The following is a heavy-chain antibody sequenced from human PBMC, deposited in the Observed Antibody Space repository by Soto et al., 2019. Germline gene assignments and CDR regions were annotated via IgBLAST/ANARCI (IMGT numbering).Heavy chain of an antibody. CDR3: ARGGAGRPDY. V-gene: IGHV3-48*02. CDR2: ISSGKVTT. CDR1: GFTFSSYG. Sequence: EVQLVNSGGGLVQPGGSLRLSCAASGFTFSSYGMNWVRQAPGKGLEWVSYISSGKVTTNYADSVKGRFTISRDNAKSSLYLQPNSLRDDDTAVYYSARGGAGRPDYWGQGTLVIVSS. D-gene: IGHD6-13*01. J-gene: IGHJ4*02.